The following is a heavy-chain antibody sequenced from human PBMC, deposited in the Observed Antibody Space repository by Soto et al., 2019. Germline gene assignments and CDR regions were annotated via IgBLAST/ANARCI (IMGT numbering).Heavy chain of an antibody. Sequence: PSETLSLTCAVYGGSFSGYYWSWIRQPPGKGLEWIGEINHSGSTNYNPSLKSRVTISVDTSKNQFSLKLSSVTAADTAVYYCARGVAAAGRWFDPWGQGTLVTVSS. J-gene: IGHJ5*02. CDR2: INHSGST. CDR1: GGSFSGYY. V-gene: IGHV4-34*01. CDR3: ARGVAAAGRWFDP. D-gene: IGHD6-13*01.